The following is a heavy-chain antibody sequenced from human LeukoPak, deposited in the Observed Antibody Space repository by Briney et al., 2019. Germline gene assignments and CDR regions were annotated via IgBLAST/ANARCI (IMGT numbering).Heavy chain of an antibody. Sequence: PGGSLRLSCAASGFTFSRYWMNWVRQAPGKGLEWVSGISDSGDSTFYADSVKGRFTISRDNSKNTLYLQMNSLRAEDTAVYYCAKGSMVRGIISPRHYYMDDWGKGTTVTVSS. D-gene: IGHD3-10*01. J-gene: IGHJ6*03. CDR1: GFTFSRYW. CDR2: ISDSGDST. CDR3: AKGSMVRGIISPRHYYMDD. V-gene: IGHV3-23*01.